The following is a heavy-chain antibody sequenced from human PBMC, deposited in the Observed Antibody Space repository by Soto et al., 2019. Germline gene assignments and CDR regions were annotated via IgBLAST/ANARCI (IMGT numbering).Heavy chain of an antibody. CDR2: INAGNGNT. CDR3: ATFTVTTSNFWFDP. J-gene: IGHJ5*02. CDR1: GYTFTSYA. Sequence: QVQLVQSGAEVKKPGASVKVSCKASGYTFTSYAMHWVRQAPGQRLEWMGWINAGNGNTKYSQKFQGRVTITRDTSASTAYMELRSLRSEDTAVYYCATFTVTTSNFWFDPWGQGTLVTVSS. D-gene: IGHD4-17*01. V-gene: IGHV1-3*01.